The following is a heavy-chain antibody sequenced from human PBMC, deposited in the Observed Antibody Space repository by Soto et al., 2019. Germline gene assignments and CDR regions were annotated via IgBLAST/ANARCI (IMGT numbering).Heavy chain of an antibody. D-gene: IGHD1-26*01. J-gene: IGHJ5*02. CDR2: ISGGGAST. Sequence: VQLLQSGGGLVQPGGSLRISCEASGFAFDNFAMNWVRQARGKGLEWVSLISGGGASTYSAESVRGRLTLCRDNTKNPLYMQMKTLRAENPAVYYCATAPVNSGNYPPNWFDPWGQGTLVIVSS. V-gene: IGHV3-23*01. CDR3: ATAPVNSGNYPPNWFDP. CDR1: GFAFDNFA.